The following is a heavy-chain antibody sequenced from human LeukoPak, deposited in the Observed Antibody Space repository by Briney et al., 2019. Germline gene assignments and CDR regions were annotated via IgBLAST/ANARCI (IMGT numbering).Heavy chain of an antibody. CDR3: ARATTVTLDY. Sequence: PSETLSLTCSVSGVSISSYGYYWSWIRQHPGKGPEWIGYIFSNGSTYYNPSLQSRVTISIDASKTHFSLKLTSVTAADTAVYYCARATTVTLDYWGQGTLVTVSS. D-gene: IGHD4-17*01. CDR1: GVSISSYGYY. CDR2: IFSNGST. V-gene: IGHV4-31*03. J-gene: IGHJ4*02.